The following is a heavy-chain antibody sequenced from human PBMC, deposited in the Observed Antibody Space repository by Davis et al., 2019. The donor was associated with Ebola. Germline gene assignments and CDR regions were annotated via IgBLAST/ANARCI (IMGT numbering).Heavy chain of an antibody. CDR3: ARHERVYQDAFDI. D-gene: IGHD6-13*01. V-gene: IGHV4-59*01. J-gene: IGHJ3*02. CDR1: GGSISTYY. CDR2: VYYSGST. Sequence: PSETLSLTCNVSGGSISTYYWSWIRQPPGKGLEWIGYVYYSGSTDYNPSLKSRVSISVDTSTNQFSLKLSSVTAADTAVYYCARHERVYQDAFDIWGQGTMVTASS.